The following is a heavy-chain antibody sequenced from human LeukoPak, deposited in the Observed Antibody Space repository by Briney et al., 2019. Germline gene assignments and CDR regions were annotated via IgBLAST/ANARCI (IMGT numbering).Heavy chain of an antibody. J-gene: IGHJ4*02. CDR3: ARDLGLKSTGGGDY. V-gene: IGHV4-4*07. Sequence: SETLSLTCTVSGGSISSYHWSWIRQPAGKGLEWIGRIYTSGSTNYNPSLKSRVTMSVDTSKSQFSLKLSSVTAADTAVYYCARDLGLKSTGGGDYWGQGTLVTVSS. CDR2: IYTSGST. CDR1: GGSISSYH. D-gene: IGHD1-14*01.